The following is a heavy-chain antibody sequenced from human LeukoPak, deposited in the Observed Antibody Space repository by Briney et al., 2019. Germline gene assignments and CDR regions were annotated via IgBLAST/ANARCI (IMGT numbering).Heavy chain of an antibody. D-gene: IGHD3-10*01. V-gene: IGHV3-15*01. J-gene: IGHJ4*02. Sequence: GGSLRLSCAASGFTFTNAWMSWVRQAPGKGLEWVGRIKSKTYGGTTDYAVPVKGRFTISRDDSKNTLYLQMNSLITGDTAVYFCVTEYYGSFNYWGQGTLVTVSS. CDR3: VTEYYGSFNY. CDR2: IKSKTYGGTT. CDR1: GFTFTNAW.